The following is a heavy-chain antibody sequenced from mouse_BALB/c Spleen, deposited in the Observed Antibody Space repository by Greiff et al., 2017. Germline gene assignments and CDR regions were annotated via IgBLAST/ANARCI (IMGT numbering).Heavy chain of an antibody. D-gene: IGHD2-1*01. J-gene: IGHJ1*01. V-gene: IGHV5-17*02. CDR2: ISSGSSTI. CDR1: GFTFSSFG. CDR3: ARYGNYVGYWYFDV. Sequence: EVQRVESGGGLVQPGGSRKLSCAASGFTFSSFGMHWVRQAPEKGLEWVAYISSGSSTIYYADTVKGRFTISRDNPKNTLFLQMTSLRSEDTAMYYCARYGNYVGYWYFDVWGAGTTVTVSS.